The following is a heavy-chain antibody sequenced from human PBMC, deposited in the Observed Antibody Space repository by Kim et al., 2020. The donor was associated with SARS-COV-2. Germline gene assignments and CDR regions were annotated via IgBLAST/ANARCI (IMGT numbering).Heavy chain of an antibody. CDR2: GST. V-gene: IGHV4-59*09. J-gene: IGHJ2*01. Sequence: GSTNYNPSLKSRVTISVDTSKNQFSLKLSSVTAADTAVYYCARGAWYFDLWGRGTLVTVSS. CDR3: ARGAWYFDL.